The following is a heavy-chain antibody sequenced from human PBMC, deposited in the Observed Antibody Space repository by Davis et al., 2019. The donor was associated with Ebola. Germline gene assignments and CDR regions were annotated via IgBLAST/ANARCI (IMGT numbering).Heavy chain of an antibody. V-gene: IGHV4-59*01. CDR3: AREGYSSAWPSFFDY. J-gene: IGHJ4*02. Sequence: SETLSLTCTVSGGSISSYYWTWIRQPPGKGLEWIGYISYSGSTNYNPSLRSRVTMSVDTSKNQFSLKLSSVTAADTAVYYCAREGYSSAWPSFFDYWGQGTLVTVSS. CDR1: GGSISSYY. CDR2: ISYSGST. D-gene: IGHD6-19*01.